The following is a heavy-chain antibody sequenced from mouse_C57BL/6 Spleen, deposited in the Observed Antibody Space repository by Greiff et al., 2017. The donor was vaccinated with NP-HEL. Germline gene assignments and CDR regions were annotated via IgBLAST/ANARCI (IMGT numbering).Heavy chain of an antibody. Sequence: QVQLKQSGAELVRPGTSVKVSCTASGYAFTNYLIEWVKQRPGQGLEWIGVINPGSGGTNYNEKFKGKATLTADKSSSTAYMQLSSLTSEDSAVYFCARSGGSYYSNYYWGQGTSVTVSS. CDR1: GYAFTNYL. CDR2: INPGSGGT. D-gene: IGHD2-5*01. CDR3: ARSGGSYYSNYY. V-gene: IGHV1-54*01. J-gene: IGHJ4*01.